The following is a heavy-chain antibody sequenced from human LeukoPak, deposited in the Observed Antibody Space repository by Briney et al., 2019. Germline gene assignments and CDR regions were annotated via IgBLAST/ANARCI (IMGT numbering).Heavy chain of an antibody. CDR2: ISGSGGST. D-gene: IGHD3-22*01. CDR1: GFTFRSYA. V-gene: IGHV3-23*01. Sequence: GGSLRLSCGTPGFTFRSYAMSRVRQAPGKGLEWVSAISGSGGSTYYADSVKGRFTISRDNSKNTLYLQMNSLRAEDTAVYYCAKDTYYDSSGCFDIWGQGTMVTVSS. CDR3: AKDTYYDSSGCFDI. J-gene: IGHJ3*02.